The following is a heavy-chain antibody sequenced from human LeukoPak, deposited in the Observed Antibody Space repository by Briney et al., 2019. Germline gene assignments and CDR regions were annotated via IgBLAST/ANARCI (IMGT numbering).Heavy chain of an antibody. V-gene: IGHV3-53*01. Sequence: GGSLRLSCAASGFTFDDYAMSWVRQAPGKGLEWVSFIYSGGSTYYEDSVKGRFTISRDNSKNTLYLQMNSLRAEDTAVYYCARRAGDYSNPYDYWGQGTLVTVSS. D-gene: IGHD3-22*01. CDR2: IYSGGST. J-gene: IGHJ4*02. CDR3: ARRAGDYSNPYDY. CDR1: GFTFDDYA.